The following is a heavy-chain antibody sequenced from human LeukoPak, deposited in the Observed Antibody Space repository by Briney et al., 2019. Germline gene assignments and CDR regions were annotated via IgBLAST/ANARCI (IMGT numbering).Heavy chain of an antibody. V-gene: IGHV1-8*01. CDR1: GYTFTSYD. J-gene: IGHJ6*02. CDR2: MNPNSGNT. CDR3: ARMGFFNSRDYYYYGMDD. Sequence: ASVKVSCKASGYTFTSYDINWVRQATGQGLEWMGWMNPNSGNTGYAQKFQGRVTMTRNTSISTAYMELSSLRSEDTAVYYCARMGFFNSRDYYYYGMDDWGQGTTVTVSS. D-gene: IGHD2-21*01.